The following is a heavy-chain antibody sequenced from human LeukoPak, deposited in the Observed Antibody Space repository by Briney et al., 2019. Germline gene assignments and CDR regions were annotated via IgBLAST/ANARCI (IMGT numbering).Heavy chain of an antibody. V-gene: IGHV3-23*01. D-gene: IGHD3-22*01. Sequence: GGSPRLSCAASGFTFSSYAMSWVRQAPGKGLEWVSAISGSGGSTYYADSVKGRFTISRDNSKNTLYLQMNSLRAEDTAVYYCAKLTTITMIVVVIDYWGQGTLVTVSS. CDR2: ISGSGGST. CDR1: GFTFSSYA. CDR3: AKLTTITMIVVVIDY. J-gene: IGHJ4*02.